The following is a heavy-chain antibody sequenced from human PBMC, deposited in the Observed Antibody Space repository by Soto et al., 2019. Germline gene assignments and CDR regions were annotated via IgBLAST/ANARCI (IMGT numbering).Heavy chain of an antibody. CDR2: IIPIFGTA. D-gene: IGHD6-13*01. CDR3: ARALGGISAAGTANWFDP. CDR1: GGTFSSYA. Sequence: EASVKVSCKASGGTFSSYAISWVRQAPGQGLEWMGGIIPIFGTANYAQKFQGRVTITADESTSTAYMELSSLRSEDTAVYYCARALGGISAAGTANWFDPWGQGTLVTVS. V-gene: IGHV1-69*13. J-gene: IGHJ5*02.